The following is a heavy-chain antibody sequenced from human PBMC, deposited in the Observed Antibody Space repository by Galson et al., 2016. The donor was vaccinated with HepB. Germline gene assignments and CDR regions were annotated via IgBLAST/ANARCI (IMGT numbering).Heavy chain of an antibody. CDR2: INPISGSA. V-gene: IGHV1-46*03. CDR1: GYTFTSYY. D-gene: IGHD4-17*01. CDR3: ARATVTTSFDY. Sequence: SCKASGYTFTSYYLHWVRQAPGQGLEWMGVINPISGSASYAQKFQGRVTMTRDTSTSTLYMEMGSLRSEDTAVYYCARATVTTSFDYWGQGTLVNVSS. J-gene: IGHJ4*02.